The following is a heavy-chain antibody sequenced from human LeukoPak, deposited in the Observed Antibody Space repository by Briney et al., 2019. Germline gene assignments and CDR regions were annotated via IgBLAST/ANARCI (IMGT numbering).Heavy chain of an antibody. CDR1: GFTFSNYR. D-gene: IGHD3-9*01. CDR3: ARARPHLTEDYYSYYGMDV. J-gene: IGHJ6*02. Sequence: GGSLRLSCAASGFTFSNYRMSWVRQAPGKGLEWVANIKQDGSEKYYVDSVKGRFPISKDNAKNSLYLQMNSLRAEDTAVYYCARARPHLTEDYYSYYGMDVWGQGTTVTVSS. V-gene: IGHV3-7*01. CDR2: IKQDGSEK.